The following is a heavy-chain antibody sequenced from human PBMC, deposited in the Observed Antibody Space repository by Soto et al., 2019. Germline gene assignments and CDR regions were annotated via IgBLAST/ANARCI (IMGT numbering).Heavy chain of an antibody. V-gene: IGHV3-30*18. J-gene: IGHJ4*02. CDR3: AKDGVFGSGSSFDY. D-gene: IGHD3-10*01. CDR1: GFTFSSDG. Sequence: QVQLVESGGGVVQPGRSLRLSCAASGFTFSSDGMHWVRQAPGKGLEWVAVISYDGINKYYADSVRGRFTISRDNSNNTLYLQRNSLRAEDTAVYYCAKDGVFGSGSSFDYWGQGTLVTVSS. CDR2: ISYDGINK.